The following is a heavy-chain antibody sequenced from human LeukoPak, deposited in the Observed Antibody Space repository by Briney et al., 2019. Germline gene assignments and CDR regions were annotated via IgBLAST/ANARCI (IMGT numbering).Heavy chain of an antibody. V-gene: IGHV4-34*01. Sequence: SETLSLTCAVYGGSFSGYYWSWIRQPPGKGLEWNGEINHSGSTNYNSSLKSRVTISVDTSKNQFSLKLSSVTAADTAVYYCARGGTIFGVALPRLNWFDPWGQGTLVTVSS. J-gene: IGHJ5*02. CDR1: GGSFSGYY. CDR3: ARGGTIFGVALPRLNWFDP. CDR2: INHSGST. D-gene: IGHD3-3*01.